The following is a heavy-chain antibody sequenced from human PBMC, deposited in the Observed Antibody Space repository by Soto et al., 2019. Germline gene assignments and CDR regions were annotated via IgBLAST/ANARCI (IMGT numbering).Heavy chain of an antibody. J-gene: IGHJ4*02. CDR2: IYYSGRT. CDR1: GGSISSYY. Sequence: QVQLQESGPGLVKPSETLSLTCTVSGGSISSYYWSWIRQPPGKGLEWIGYIYYSGRTNYNPSLKGRVPISVDTSKSQSSLKLSSVTAADTAVYYCASAYSSMFSRGPFDYWGQGTLVTVSS. CDR3: ASAYSSMFSRGPFDY. V-gene: IGHV4-59*01. D-gene: IGHD6-13*01.